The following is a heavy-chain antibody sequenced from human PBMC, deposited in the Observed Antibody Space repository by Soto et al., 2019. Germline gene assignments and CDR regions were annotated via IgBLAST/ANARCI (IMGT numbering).Heavy chain of an antibody. CDR1: GGTFSSYA. D-gene: IGHD5-12*01. CDR3: ARAFFYVDIVATTPASLDFYGMDV. J-gene: IGHJ6*02. Sequence: QVQLVQSGAEVKKPGSSVKVSCKASGGTFSSYAISWVRQAPGQGLEWMGGIIPIFGTANYAQKFQGRVTITADESTSTAYMELSSLRSEDTAVYYCARAFFYVDIVATTPASLDFYGMDVWGQGTTVTVSS. CDR2: IIPIFGTA. V-gene: IGHV1-69*01.